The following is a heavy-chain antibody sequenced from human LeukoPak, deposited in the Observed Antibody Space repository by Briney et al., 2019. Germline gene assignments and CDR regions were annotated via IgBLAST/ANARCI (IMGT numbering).Heavy chain of an antibody. Sequence: GGSLRLSRAASGFTFSSYAMHWVRQAPGKGLEWVAVISYDGSNKYYADSVKGRFTISRDNSENTLYLQMNSLRAEDTAVYYCARGRVAYYSNYLGYRGQGTLVSVSS. J-gene: IGHJ4*02. V-gene: IGHV3-30*01. CDR2: ISYDGSNK. CDR1: GFTFSSYA. CDR3: ARGRVAYYSNYLGY. D-gene: IGHD4-11*01.